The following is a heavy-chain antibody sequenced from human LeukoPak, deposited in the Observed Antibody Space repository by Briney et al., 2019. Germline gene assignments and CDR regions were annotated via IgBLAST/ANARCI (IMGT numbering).Heavy chain of an antibody. D-gene: IGHD4-17*01. V-gene: IGHV3-23*01. J-gene: IGHJ4*02. CDR2: IIDSGDSS. CDR3: AKDGVTTPYYFDY. Sequence: GGSLRLSCAASGFTFSSYAMSWVRQAPGKGLDWVSSIIDSGDSSAYADSVKGRFIISRDNSNNMLYLQMNSLRAEDTAVYYCAKDGVTTPYYFDYWGQGTLLTVSS. CDR1: GFTFSSYA.